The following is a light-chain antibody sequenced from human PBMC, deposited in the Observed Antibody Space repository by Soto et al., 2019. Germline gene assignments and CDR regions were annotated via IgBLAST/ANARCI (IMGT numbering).Light chain of an antibody. CDR3: QQFNNWPWT. CDR1: QSISNY. V-gene: IGKV3-15*01. J-gene: IGKJ1*01. Sequence: EIVLTQSPATLSLSPGERATLSCRASQSISNYLAWYQQKPGQAPRLLIYGASTRATGIPARFSGSGSGTEFTLTISTLQSEDFALYYCQQFNNWPWTFGQGTKVDI. CDR2: GAS.